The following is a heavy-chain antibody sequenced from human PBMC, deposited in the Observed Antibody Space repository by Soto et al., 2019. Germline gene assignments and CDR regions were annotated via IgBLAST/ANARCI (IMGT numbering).Heavy chain of an antibody. CDR1: GFTFSSYA. Sequence: GGSLRLSCAASGFTFSSYAMSWVRQAPGKGLEWVSAISGSGGSTYYADSVKGRFTISRDNSKNTLYLQMNSLRAEDTAVYYCAKDPASVTVKYCYYYGMDVWGQGTTVTVSS. J-gene: IGHJ6*02. CDR2: ISGSGGST. D-gene: IGHD1-20*01. CDR3: AKDPASVTVKYCYYYGMDV. V-gene: IGHV3-23*01.